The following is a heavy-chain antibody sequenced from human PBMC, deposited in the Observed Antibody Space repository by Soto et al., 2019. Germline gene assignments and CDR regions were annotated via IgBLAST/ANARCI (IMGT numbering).Heavy chain of an antibody. CDR1: GGSISNTDHF. V-gene: IGHV4-39*01. CDR3: VRQVPYDILVPPCLLDK. CDR2: IYYTGIT. D-gene: IGHD3-9*01. Sequence: QLQLRESGPGLLKPSETLSLTCTVSGGSISNTDHFWGWIRQPPGKGLEWIGSIYYTGITYYSPSRKSRVTMSVDPSKNKFSRNLSSVTAADVAVYYCVRQVPYDILVPPCLLDKWGQGSLVIVSS. J-gene: IGHJ4*02.